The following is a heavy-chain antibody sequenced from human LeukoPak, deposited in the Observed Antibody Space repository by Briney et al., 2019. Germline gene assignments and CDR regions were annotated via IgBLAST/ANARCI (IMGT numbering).Heavy chain of an antibody. CDR1: GFTFSSYS. V-gene: IGHV3-21*01. Sequence: GGSLRLSCAASGFTFSSYSMNWVRQAPGKGLEWVSSISSSSSYIYYADSVKGRFTISRDNAKNSLCLQMNSLRAEDTAVYYCARGLGGTYFDYWGQGTLVTVSS. CDR3: ARGLGGTYFDY. D-gene: IGHD3-16*01. J-gene: IGHJ4*02. CDR2: ISSSSSYI.